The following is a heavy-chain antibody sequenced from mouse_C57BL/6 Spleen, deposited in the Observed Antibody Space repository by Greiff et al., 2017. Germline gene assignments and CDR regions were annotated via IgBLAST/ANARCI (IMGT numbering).Heavy chain of an antibody. CDR3: ARLYYGSSYGYYFDY. Sequence: EVHLVESGGGLVKPGGSLKLSCAASGFTFSDYGMHWVRQAPEKGLEWVAYISSGSSTIYYADTVKGRFTISRDNAKNTLFLQMTSLRSEDTAMYYCARLYYGSSYGYYFDYWGQGTTLTVSS. D-gene: IGHD1-1*01. V-gene: IGHV5-17*01. J-gene: IGHJ2*01. CDR1: GFTFSDYG. CDR2: ISSGSSTI.